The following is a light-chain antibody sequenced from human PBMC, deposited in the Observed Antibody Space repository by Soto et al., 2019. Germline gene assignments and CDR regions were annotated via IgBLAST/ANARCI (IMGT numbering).Light chain of an antibody. CDR1: QSVSSY. Sequence: EIVLTQSPATLSLSPGERATLSCRASQSVSSYLAWYQQKPGQAPRLLIYDASNRATGIPARFSGSGSGTDFTLTISSLEPEDFAVYYCQQRSNWPRTFGQGTTLEIK. J-gene: IGKJ2*01. CDR2: DAS. V-gene: IGKV3-11*01. CDR3: QQRSNWPRT.